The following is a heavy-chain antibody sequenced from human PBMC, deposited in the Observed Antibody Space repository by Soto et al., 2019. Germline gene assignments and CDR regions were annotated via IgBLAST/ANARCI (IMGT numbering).Heavy chain of an antibody. CDR2: IWYDGSNK. D-gene: IGHD6-13*01. CDR1: GFTFSSYG. J-gene: IGHJ3*02. V-gene: IGHV3-33*01. CDR3: ARDGAQQLVPQAAFDI. Sequence: PGGSLRLSCAASGFTFSSYGMHWVRQAPGKGLEWVAVIWYDGSNKYYADSVKGRFTISRDNSNNTLYLQMNSLRAEDTAVYYCARDGAQQLVPQAAFDIWGQGTMVTVSS.